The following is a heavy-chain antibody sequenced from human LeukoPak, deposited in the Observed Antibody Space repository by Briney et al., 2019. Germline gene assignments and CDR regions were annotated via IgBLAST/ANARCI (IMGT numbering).Heavy chain of an antibody. CDR1: GGSISSYY. V-gene: IGHV4-30-4*08. CDR2: FYYSGST. J-gene: IGHJ5*02. D-gene: IGHD6-19*01. CDR3: ARDLRADNWFDP. Sequence: SETLSLTCTVSGGSISSYYWSWIRQPPGKGLEWIEYFYYSGSTYYNPSLKSRITISVDTSKNQFSLKLSSVTAADTAVYYCARDLRADNWFDPWGQGTLVTVSS.